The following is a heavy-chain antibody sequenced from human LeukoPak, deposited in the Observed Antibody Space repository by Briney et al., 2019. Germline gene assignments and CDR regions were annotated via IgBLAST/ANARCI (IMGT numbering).Heavy chain of an antibody. D-gene: IGHD6-19*01. CDR1: GGTFSSYA. V-gene: IGHV1-69*13. J-gene: IGHJ4*02. CDR2: ITPIFGTA. CDR3: ASRIVAGIDY. Sequence: SVKVSCKASGGTFSSYAISWVRQAPGQGLEWMGGITPIFGTANYAQKFQGRVTITADESTSTAYMELSSLRSEDTAVYYCASRIVAGIDYWGQGTLVTVSS.